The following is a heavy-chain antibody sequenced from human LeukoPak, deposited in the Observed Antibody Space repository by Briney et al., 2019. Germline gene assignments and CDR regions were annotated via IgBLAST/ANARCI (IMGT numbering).Heavy chain of an antibody. V-gene: IGHV4-59*01. J-gene: IGHJ4*02. CDR1: GGSISGYY. D-gene: IGHD3-22*01. CDR3: ARIDSGGYGYFDY. CDR2: IYYSGST. Sequence: KPSETLSLTCTVSGGSISGYYWNWFRQPPGKGLEWIGYIYYSGSTNFNPSLKSRVTISVDTSKNQFSLNLRSVTAADTAMYYCARIDSGGYGYFDYWGQGTLATVSS.